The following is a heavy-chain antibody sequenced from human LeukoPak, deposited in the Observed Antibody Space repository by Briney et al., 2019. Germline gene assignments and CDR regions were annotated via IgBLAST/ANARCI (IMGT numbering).Heavy chain of an antibody. Sequence: GGSLRLSCAASGFTFSSYSMNWVRQAPGKGLEWVSYISSSSSTIYYADSVKGRFTISRDNAKNSLYLQMNSLRAEDTAVYYCARVGYDSSCVDYYYYHMDVWGKGTTVTVSS. CDR3: ARVGYDSSCVDYYYYHMDV. D-gene: IGHD3-22*01. CDR1: GFTFSSYS. CDR2: ISSSSSTI. V-gene: IGHV3-48*01. J-gene: IGHJ6*03.